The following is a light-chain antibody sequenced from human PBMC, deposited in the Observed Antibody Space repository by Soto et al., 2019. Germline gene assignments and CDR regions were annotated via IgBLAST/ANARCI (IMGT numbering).Light chain of an antibody. CDR1: QSVSGDY. Sequence: PRTLALSPRCRATTCCLASQSVSGDYLAWYQQKPGQAPRLVIYSASLKPAGISDRFSGSGSATDFTLTMSRLEPEDFALFYCDQYGSSPITFGQGTRLEIK. CDR3: DQYGSSPIT. CDR2: SAS. V-gene: IGKV3-20*01. J-gene: IGKJ5*01.